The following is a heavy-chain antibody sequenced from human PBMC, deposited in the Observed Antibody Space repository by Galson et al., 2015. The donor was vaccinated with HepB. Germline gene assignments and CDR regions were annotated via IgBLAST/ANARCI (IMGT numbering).Heavy chain of an antibody. CDR3: ARAEYYYDSSGYYHYYYYGMDV. D-gene: IGHD3-22*01. CDR2: IKQDGSEK. V-gene: IGHV3-7*03. CDR1: GFTFSSYW. Sequence: SLRLSCAASGFTFSSYWMSWVRQAPGKGLEWVANIKQDGSEKYYVDSVKGRFTISRDNAKNSLYLQMNSLRAEDTAVYYCARAEYYYDSSGYYHYYYYGMDVWGQGTTVTVSS. J-gene: IGHJ6*02.